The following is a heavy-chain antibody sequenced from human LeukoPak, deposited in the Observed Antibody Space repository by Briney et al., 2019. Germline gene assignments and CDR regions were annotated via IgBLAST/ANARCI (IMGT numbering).Heavy chain of an antibody. J-gene: IGHJ4*02. V-gene: IGHV3-21*01. CDR3: ARGGYSGYDYVIPFDY. D-gene: IGHD5-12*01. CDR1: GFTFSSYS. CDR2: ISSSSSYI. Sequence: GGSLRLSCAASGFTFSSYSMNWVRQAPGKGLEWVSSISSSSSYIYYADSVKGRFTISRDNAKNSLYLQMNSLRAEDTAVYYCARGGYSGYDYVIPFDYWGQGTLVTVSS.